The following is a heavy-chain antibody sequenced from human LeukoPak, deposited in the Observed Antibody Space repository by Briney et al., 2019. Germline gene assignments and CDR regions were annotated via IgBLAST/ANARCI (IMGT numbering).Heavy chain of an antibody. D-gene: IGHD3-3*01. CDR3: ARAQRGYYDFWSGSAYSNWFDP. V-gene: IGHV1-18*01. CDR2: ISAYNGNT. CDR1: GYTFPSYG. Sequence: GASVKVSCKASGYTFPSYGISWVRQAPGQGLEWMGWISAYNGNTNYAQKLQGRVTMTTDTSTSTAYVELRSLRSDDTAVYYCARAQRGYYDFWSGSAYSNWFDPWGQGTLVTVSS. J-gene: IGHJ5*02.